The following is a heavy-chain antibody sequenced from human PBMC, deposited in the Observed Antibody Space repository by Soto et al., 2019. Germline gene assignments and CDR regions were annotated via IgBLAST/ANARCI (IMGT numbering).Heavy chain of an antibody. Sequence: PGESLKISCKGSGYSFTSYWIGWVRQMPGKGLEWMGIIYPGDSDTRYSPSFQGQVTISADKSISTAYLQWSSLKASDTAMYYCATMPTWNDPPLNWCAPWGQGTLVTVSS. V-gene: IGHV5-51*01. J-gene: IGHJ5*02. CDR3: ATMPTWNDPPLNWCAP. D-gene: IGHD1-1*01. CDR1: GYSFTSYW. CDR2: IYPGDSDT.